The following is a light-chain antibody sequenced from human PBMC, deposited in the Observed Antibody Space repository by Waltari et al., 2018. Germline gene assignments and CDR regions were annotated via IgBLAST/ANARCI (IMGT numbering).Light chain of an antibody. V-gene: IGKV3-15*01. J-gene: IGKJ1*01. CDR3: QQYNDWRRT. CDR2: EAS. CDR1: QSISTN. Sequence: EVVMTQSPATLSVSQGETATLSCRASQSISTNMGWYQQKPGQAPRLLIYEASMRATDIPARFSGSGSGTEFTLTISSVQSEDAAVYYCQQYNDWRRTFGQGTKVEIK.